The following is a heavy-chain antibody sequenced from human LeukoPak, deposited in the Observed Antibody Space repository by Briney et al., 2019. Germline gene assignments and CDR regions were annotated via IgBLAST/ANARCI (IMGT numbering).Heavy chain of an antibody. CDR2: INNRGTT. CDR3: ARVRLWWLTPFDF. D-gene: IGHD5-12*01. V-gene: IGHV4-34*01. J-gene: IGHJ4*02. Sequence: NPSETLSLTCAVSGGSLSPHYWSWIRRPLGKGLEGIGEINNRGTTNYSPSLRGRATISVDTSKTRFFLRLTSVTAGEPAIYSCARVRLWWLTPFDFWGQGTLATVSS. CDR1: GGSLSPHY.